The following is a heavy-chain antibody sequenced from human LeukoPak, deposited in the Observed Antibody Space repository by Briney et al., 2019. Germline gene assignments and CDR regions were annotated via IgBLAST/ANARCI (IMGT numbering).Heavy chain of an antibody. Sequence: GGSLRLSCAASGFTFSSYSMNWVRQAPGKGLEWVSYISSSSSTIYYADSVKGRFTISRDNAKNSLYLQMNSLRDEDTAVYYCARGPEHYYDSSGYYYGVDYWGQGTLVTVSS. CDR3: ARGPEHYYDSSGYYYGVDY. J-gene: IGHJ4*02. CDR2: ISSSSSTI. D-gene: IGHD3-22*01. V-gene: IGHV3-48*02. CDR1: GFTFSSYS.